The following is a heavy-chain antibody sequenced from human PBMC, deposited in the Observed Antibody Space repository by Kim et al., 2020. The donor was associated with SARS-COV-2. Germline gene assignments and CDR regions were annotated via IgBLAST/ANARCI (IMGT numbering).Heavy chain of an antibody. J-gene: IGHJ1*01. D-gene: IGHD6-25*01. V-gene: IGHV4-59*09. Sequence: NPSLKSRVTITVDTSKNQFSLKLSSVTAADTAVYYCPTGSNRQRGGGDFYHWGQGTLVTVSS. CDR3: PTGSNRQRGGGDFYH.